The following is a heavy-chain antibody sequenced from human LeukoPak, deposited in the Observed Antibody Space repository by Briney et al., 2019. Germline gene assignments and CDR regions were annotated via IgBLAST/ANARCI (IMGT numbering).Heavy chain of an antibody. Sequence: GRSLRLSCAASGFTFSSYAMHWVRQAPGKGLEWVAVISYDGSNKYYADSVKGRFTTSRDNSKNTLYLQMNSLRAEDTAVYHCARDGLARGIVYMDVWGKGTTVTVSS. CDR1: GFTFSSYA. D-gene: IGHD3-22*01. CDR3: ARDGLARGIVYMDV. CDR2: ISYDGSNK. V-gene: IGHV3-30*01. J-gene: IGHJ6*03.